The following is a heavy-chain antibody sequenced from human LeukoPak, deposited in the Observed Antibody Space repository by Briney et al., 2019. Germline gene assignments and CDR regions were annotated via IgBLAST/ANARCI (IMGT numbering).Heavy chain of an antibody. D-gene: IGHD3-10*01. CDR2: IIPILGIA. CDR1: GGTFSSYT. J-gene: IGHJ4*02. CDR3: ARRRSSGSYPYYFDY. Sequence: SVKVSCKASGGTFSSYTISWVRQAPGQGLEWMGRIIPILGIANYAQKFQGRVTITADKSTSTAYMELSSLRSEDTAVYYCARRRSSGSYPYYFDYWGQGTLVTVSS. V-gene: IGHV1-69*02.